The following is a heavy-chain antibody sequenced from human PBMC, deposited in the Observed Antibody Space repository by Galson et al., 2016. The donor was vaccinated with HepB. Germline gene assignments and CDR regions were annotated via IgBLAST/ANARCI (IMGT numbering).Heavy chain of an antibody. CDR3: ATIRRPGPYFYSIDV. V-gene: IGHV4-4*02. CDR1: GGSINSSNW. Sequence: SETLSLTCAISGGSINSSNWWTWVRQSPGEGLECIGEVYRTGTANYNPSLKSRATILVDKSMNQFSLKLTSATAADTGVYYCATIRRPGPYFYSIDVWGKGTTVTVSS. J-gene: IGHJ6*03. CDR2: VYRTGTA. D-gene: IGHD2/OR15-2a*01.